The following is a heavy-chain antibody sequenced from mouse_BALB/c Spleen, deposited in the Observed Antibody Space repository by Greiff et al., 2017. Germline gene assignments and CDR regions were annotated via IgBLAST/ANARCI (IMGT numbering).Heavy chain of an antibody. V-gene: IGHV5-6-3*01. CDR1: GFTFSSYG. CDR2: INSNGGST. Sequence: EVQLVESGGGLVQPGGSLKLSCAASGFTFSSYGMSWVRQTPDKRLELVATINSNGGSTYYPDSVKGRFTISRDNAKNTLYLQMSSLKSEDTAMYYCARVLIYDGYLFDYGGQGTTLTVSS. CDR3: ARVLIYDGYLFDY. J-gene: IGHJ2*01. D-gene: IGHD2-3*01.